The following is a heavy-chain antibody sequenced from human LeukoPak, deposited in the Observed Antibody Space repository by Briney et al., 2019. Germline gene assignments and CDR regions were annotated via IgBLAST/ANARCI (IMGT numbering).Heavy chain of an antibody. CDR1: GGSISSHY. V-gene: IGHV4-59*11. Sequence: SETLSLTCTVSGGSISSHYWSWIRQLPGKGLEWIGYIYYSGSTNYNPSLKSRVTISVDTSKNQFSLKLSSVTAADTAVYYCAREKLGISAYYFDYWGQGTLVTVSS. CDR3: AREKLGISAYYFDY. CDR2: IYYSGST. D-gene: IGHD7-27*01. J-gene: IGHJ4*02.